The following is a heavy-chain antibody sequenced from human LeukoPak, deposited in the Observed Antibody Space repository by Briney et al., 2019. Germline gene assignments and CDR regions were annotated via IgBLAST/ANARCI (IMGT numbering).Heavy chain of an antibody. J-gene: IGHJ5*01. CDR1: GFTFSSAW. D-gene: IGHD6-19*01. CDR3: TKDNSGADDS. V-gene: IGHV3-15*01. Sequence: RGSLRLSCAASGFTFSSAWMSGVRRAPGGGGEWGGHVKSKTDGGTTDSAAPVRGRLTISRDHSTTTLYLQMNSLKPKEPAVNYCTKDNSGADDSWGQGKLVTVSP. CDR2: VKSKTDGGTT.